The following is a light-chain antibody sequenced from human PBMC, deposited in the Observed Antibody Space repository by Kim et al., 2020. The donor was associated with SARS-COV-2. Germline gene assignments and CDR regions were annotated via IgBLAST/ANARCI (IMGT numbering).Light chain of an antibody. Sequence: DIQMTQSPSTLPASVGDRITISCRASQSISSWLAWYQQKPGKAPKLLIYKASNLESGVPSRFSGSGSGTEFTLTISSLQPDDFATYFCQQYTNYWTFGQGTKVDIK. V-gene: IGKV1-5*03. CDR3: QQYTNYWT. J-gene: IGKJ1*01. CDR2: KAS. CDR1: QSISSW.